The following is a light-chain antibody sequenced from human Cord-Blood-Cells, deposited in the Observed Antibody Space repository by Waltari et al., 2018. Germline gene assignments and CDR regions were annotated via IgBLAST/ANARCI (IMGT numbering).Light chain of an antibody. Sequence: QSALTQPRSVFGSPGQSVTISCTGTSSDVGGYNYVPWYQQHPGKAPKLMIYDVSKRPSGVPDRFSGSKSGNTASLTISGLQAEDEADYYCCSYAGSYTVVFGGGTKLTVL. CDR2: DVS. CDR3: CSYAGSYTVV. CDR1: SSDVGGYNY. J-gene: IGLJ2*01. V-gene: IGLV2-11*01.